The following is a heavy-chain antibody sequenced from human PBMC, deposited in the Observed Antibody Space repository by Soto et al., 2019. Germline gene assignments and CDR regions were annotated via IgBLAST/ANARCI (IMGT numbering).Heavy chain of an antibody. CDR2: IYYSGST. Sequence: PPETLSLTCAVSGGSISSGGYSWSWIRQPPGKGLEWIGYIYYSGSTYYNPSLKSRVTISVDRSKNQFSLKLSSVTAADTAVYYCARAFDILTRYYFDYWGQGTLVTVSS. J-gene: IGHJ4*02. CDR1: GGSISSGGYS. V-gene: IGHV4-30-2*05. D-gene: IGHD3-9*01. CDR3: ARAFDILTRYYFDY.